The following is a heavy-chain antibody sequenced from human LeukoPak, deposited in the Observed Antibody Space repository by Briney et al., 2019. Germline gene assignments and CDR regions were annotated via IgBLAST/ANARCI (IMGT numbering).Heavy chain of an antibody. V-gene: IGHV4-38-2*02. CDR2: IYHSGST. J-gene: IGHJ4*02. Sequence: SETLSLTCAVSGYSISSGYYWGWIRQPPGKGLEWNGSIYHSGSTYYNPSLKSRVTISVDTSKNHFSLKLSSVTAADTAVYFCARDRSAIYYDSSGYYPKDYFDYWGQGTLVTVSS. D-gene: IGHD3-22*01. CDR3: ARDRSAIYYDSSGYYPKDYFDY. CDR1: GYSISSGYY.